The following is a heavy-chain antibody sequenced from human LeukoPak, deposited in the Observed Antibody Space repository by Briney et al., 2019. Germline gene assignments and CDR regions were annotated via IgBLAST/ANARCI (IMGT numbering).Heavy chain of an antibody. V-gene: IGHV1-18*01. CDR2: ISGYNGNT. Sequence: ASVKVSCKASGYTFTSYGISWVRQAPGQGLEWMGWISGYNGNTNYAQKFQGRVTMTTDTSTSTAYMELRSLRSDDTAVYYCARERADGGNSDYYYYYYMDVWGKGTTVTVSS. CDR1: GYTFTSYG. D-gene: IGHD4-23*01. J-gene: IGHJ6*03. CDR3: ARERADGGNSDYYYYYYMDV.